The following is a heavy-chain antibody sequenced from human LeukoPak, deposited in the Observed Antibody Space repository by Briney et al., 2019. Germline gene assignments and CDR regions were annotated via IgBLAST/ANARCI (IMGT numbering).Heavy chain of an antibody. CDR2: IHMSGST. CDR1: GDSINSYH. J-gene: IGHJ4*02. CDR3: ARDDSSRDDSGGYHY. D-gene: IGHD3-22*01. Sequence: PSETLSLTCTVSGDSINSYHWGWIRQPAGKGLEWIGRIHMSGSTNYNTSLRSRVAISMDNSKNQFSLKLKSVTAADTAVYYCARDDSSRDDSGGYHYWGQGTLVTISS. V-gene: IGHV4-4*07.